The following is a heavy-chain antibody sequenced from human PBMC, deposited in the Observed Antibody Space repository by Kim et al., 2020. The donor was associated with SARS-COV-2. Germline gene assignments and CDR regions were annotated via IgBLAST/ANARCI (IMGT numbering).Heavy chain of an antibody. CDR2: INAGNGNT. CDR3: ARDRGFYGEARGAYDY. J-gene: IGHJ4*02. CDR1: GYTFTSYA. V-gene: IGHV1-3*01. D-gene: IGHD4-17*01. Sequence: ASVKVSCKASGYTFTSYAMHWVRQAPGQRLEWMGWINAGNGNTKYSQKFQGRVTITRDTSASTAYMELSSLRSEDTAVYYCARDRGFYGEARGAYDYWGQGALVTVSS.